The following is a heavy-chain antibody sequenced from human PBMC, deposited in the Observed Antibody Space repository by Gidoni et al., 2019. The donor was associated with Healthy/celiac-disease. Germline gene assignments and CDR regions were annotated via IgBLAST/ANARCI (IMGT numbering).Heavy chain of an antibody. D-gene: IGHD2-2*02. CDR2: FDPEDGET. CDR1: GYTLTELC. V-gene: IGHV1-24*01. Sequence: QVQLVQSGAEVKKPGASVMVSCTVSGYTLTELCMPWLRQTPGKGLEWMGGFDPEDGETIYAQKFQGRDTMTEDTSTDTAYMELSSLGSEDTAEYYCATVCRSTSCYIAFDIWGQGTMVTVSS. J-gene: IGHJ3*02. CDR3: ATVCRSTSCYIAFDI.